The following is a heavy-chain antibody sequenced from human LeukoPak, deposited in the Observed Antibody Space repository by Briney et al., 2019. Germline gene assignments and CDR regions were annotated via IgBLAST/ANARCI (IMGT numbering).Heavy chain of an antibody. CDR2: IYYSGST. D-gene: IGHD4-17*01. J-gene: IGHJ6*02. V-gene: IGHV4-59*08. Sequence: NPWDTLTLTCTLSGGSISNYYWSCIRQPPGKGLEWIWYIYYSGSTNYNPSLKSRVTISVDTSKNQFFLKLSSVTAADTAVYYCARHSYGDYDQNGMGVWGRGTKVTVSS. CDR1: GGSISNYY. CDR3: ARHSYGDYDQNGMGV.